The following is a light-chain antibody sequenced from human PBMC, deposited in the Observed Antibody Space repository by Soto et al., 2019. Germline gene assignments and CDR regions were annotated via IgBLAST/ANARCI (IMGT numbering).Light chain of an antibody. CDR3: GTWDSSLSAGEV. J-gene: IGLJ1*01. CDR2: ENN. Sequence: QSVLTQPPSVSAAPVQKVTISCSGSSSNIGNNYVSWYQQLPGTAPKLLIYENNKRPSGIPDRFSGSKSGTSATLGITGLQTGDEADYYCGTWDSSLSAGEVFGTGTRSPS. CDR1: SSNIGNNY. V-gene: IGLV1-51*02.